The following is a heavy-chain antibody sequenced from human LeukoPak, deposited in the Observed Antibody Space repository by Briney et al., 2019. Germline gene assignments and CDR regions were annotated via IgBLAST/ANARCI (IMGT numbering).Heavy chain of an antibody. CDR3: ARDLDQYNGRFGGFGHDF. CDR1: GYIFTSHG. V-gene: IGHV1-18*01. D-gene: IGHD3-10*01. J-gene: IGHJ4*02. Sequence: ASVKVSCKASGYIFTSHGISWVRQAPGQGLEWMGWISAYNGNTNYAQSLQGRVTMTTDTSTSTVYMEMRSLTSDDTAVYYCARDLDQYNGRFGGFGHDFWGQGTLVTVSS. CDR2: ISAYNGNT.